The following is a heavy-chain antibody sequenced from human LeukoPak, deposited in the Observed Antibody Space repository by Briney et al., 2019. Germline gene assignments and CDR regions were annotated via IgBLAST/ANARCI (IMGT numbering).Heavy chain of an antibody. CDR2: IYPGDSDT. J-gene: IGHJ6*03. D-gene: IGHD2-2*01. Sequence: GESLKISCKGSGYSFTSYWIGWVRQMPGKGLEWMGIIYPGDSDTRYSPSFQGQVTISADKSISTAYLQWSSLTASDTAMYYCARHRPSSTSFYPRYYYYYYMDVWGKGTTVTVSS. CDR3: ARHRPSSTSFYPRYYYYYYMDV. V-gene: IGHV5-51*01. CDR1: GYSFTSYW.